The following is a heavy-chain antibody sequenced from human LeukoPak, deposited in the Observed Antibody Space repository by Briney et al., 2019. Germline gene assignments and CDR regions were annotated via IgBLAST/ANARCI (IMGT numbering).Heavy chain of an antibody. D-gene: IGHD3-22*01. CDR1: GGTFSSYA. V-gene: IGHV1-69*13. J-gene: IGHJ6*02. Sequence: SVKVSCKASGGTFSSYAISWVRQAPGQGLEWMGGIIPIFGTANYAQKFQGRVTITADESTSTAYMELSSLRSEDTAVYYCARLPLYYDSSGWSHRSYYYYGMDVWGQGTTVTVSS. CDR3: ARLPLYYDSSGWSHRSYYYYGMDV. CDR2: IIPIFGTA.